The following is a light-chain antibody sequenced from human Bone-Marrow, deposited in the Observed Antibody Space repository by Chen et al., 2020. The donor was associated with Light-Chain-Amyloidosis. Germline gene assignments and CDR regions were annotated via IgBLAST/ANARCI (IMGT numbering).Light chain of an antibody. CDR1: DLPTKY. Sequence: SYEQTQPHSVPESPGQTARRPCSGDDLPTKYAYWYQQKPGQAPVLVIHRDTERPSGISGRFSGSSSGTTATLTISGVQAEDEADYHCQSADSSGTYEVIVGGGTKLTVL. CDR3: QSADSSGTYEVI. J-gene: IGLJ2*01. CDR2: RDT. V-gene: IGLV3-25*03.